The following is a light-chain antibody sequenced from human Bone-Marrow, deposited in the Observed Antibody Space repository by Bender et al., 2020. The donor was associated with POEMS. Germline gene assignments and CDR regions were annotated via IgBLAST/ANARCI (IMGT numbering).Light chain of an antibody. J-gene: IGLJ2*01. CDR3: CSYAGSYTVA. CDR1: SSDVGGYNY. CDR2: DVT. Sequence: QSALTQPASVSGSPGQSVTISCTGTSSDVGGYNYVSWYQQHPAKAPKLMIYDVTKRPSGVPDRFSGSKSGNTASLTISGLQAADEADYYCCSYAGSYTVAFGGGTILTVL. V-gene: IGLV2-11*01.